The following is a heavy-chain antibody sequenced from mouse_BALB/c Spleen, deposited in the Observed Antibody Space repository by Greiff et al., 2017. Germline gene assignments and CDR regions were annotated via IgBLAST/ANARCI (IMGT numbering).Heavy chain of an antibody. CDR3: AKLLRGIYYAMDY. V-gene: IGHV5-17*02. CDR2: ISSGSSTI. J-gene: IGHJ4*01. Sequence: DVKLVESGGGLVQPGGSRKLSCAASGFTFSSFGMHWVRQAPEKGLEWVAYISSGSSTIYYADTVKGRFTISRDNPKNTLFLQMTSLRSEDTAMYYCAKLLRGIYYAMDYWGQGTSVTVSS. D-gene: IGHD1-1*01. CDR1: GFTFSSFG.